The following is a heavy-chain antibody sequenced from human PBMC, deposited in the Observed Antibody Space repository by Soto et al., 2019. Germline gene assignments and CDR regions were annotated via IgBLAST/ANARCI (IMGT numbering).Heavy chain of an antibody. CDR2: IGTAGDT. D-gene: IGHD5-18*01. Sequence: LRLSCAASGFTFSSYDMHWVRQATGKGLEWVSAIGTAGDTYYPGSVKGRFTISRENAKNSLYLQMNSLRAGDTAVYHCARGRRVQLWPTRGYYYYGMDVWGQGTTVTVSS. CDR3: ARGRRVQLWPTRGYYYYGMDV. J-gene: IGHJ6*02. V-gene: IGHV3-13*01. CDR1: GFTFSSYD.